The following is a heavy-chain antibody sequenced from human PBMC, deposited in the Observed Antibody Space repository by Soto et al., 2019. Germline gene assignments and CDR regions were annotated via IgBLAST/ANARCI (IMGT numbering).Heavy chain of an antibody. Sequence: QVQLVESGGGVVQPGRSLGLSCAASGFTFSNHGMHWVRQAPGKGLEWVALISYEGSSKYYADSVKGRVTISRDNSKNTLNLQMDCLRPEDTAVYYCAKDRGYCSGGTCYPVDWGQGTLVIVSA. CDR2: ISYEGSSK. J-gene: IGHJ4*02. CDR3: AKDRGYCSGGTCYPVD. D-gene: IGHD2-15*01. V-gene: IGHV3-30*18. CDR1: GFTFSNHG.